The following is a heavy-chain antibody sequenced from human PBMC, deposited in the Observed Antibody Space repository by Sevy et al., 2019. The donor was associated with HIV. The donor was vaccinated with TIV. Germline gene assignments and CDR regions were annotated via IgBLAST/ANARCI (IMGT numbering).Heavy chain of an antibody. CDR3: AKDRITMIGDAFDV. CDR2: LSGYGGST. Sequence: GGSLRLSCAASGFRFNNFGMYWVRQAPGKGLEWVSGLSGYGGSTYYADSVKGRFTISRDNSKNTLYLQMNSLRAEDTAVYYCAKDRITMIGDAFDVWGQGTMVTVSS. V-gene: IGHV3-23*01. J-gene: IGHJ3*01. D-gene: IGHD3-22*01. CDR1: GFRFNNFG.